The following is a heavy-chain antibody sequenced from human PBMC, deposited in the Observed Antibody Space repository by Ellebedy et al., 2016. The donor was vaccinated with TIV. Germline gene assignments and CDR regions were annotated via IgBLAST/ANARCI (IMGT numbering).Heavy chain of an antibody. D-gene: IGHD6-19*01. CDR1: GFIFSSYA. V-gene: IGHV3-23*01. J-gene: IGHJ4*02. CDR2: ISGNGGST. Sequence: GESLKISXAASGFIFSSYAMSWVRQAPGKGLEWVSVISGNGGSTYYADSVKGRFTISRDNSKNTLYLQMNSLRAEDTALYYCAKGARVSSGWPSWPFDYWGQGTLVTVSS. CDR3: AKGARVSSGWPSWPFDY.